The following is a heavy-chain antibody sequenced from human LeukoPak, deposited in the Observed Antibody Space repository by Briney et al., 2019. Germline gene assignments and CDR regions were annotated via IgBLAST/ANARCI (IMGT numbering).Heavy chain of an antibody. Sequence: SGGSLRLSCVGSGNTFSGFELNWVRQAPGKGLDWVSYISDDGSTKTYGDSVEGRFTISRDNAKNTLSLQMNSLRLEDTGVYYCSRRFRDWGRGILVTVSS. CDR1: GNTFSGFE. J-gene: IGHJ4*02. CDR2: ISDDGSTK. V-gene: IGHV3-48*03. CDR3: SRRFRD.